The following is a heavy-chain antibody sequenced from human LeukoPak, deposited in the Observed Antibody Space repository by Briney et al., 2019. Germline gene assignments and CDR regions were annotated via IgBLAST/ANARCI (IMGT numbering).Heavy chain of an antibody. Sequence: AASVKVSCKASGYTFTSYDINWVRQATGQGLEWMGWMNPNSGNTGYAQKFQGRVTMTRNTSISTAYMELSSLRSEDTAVYYCARAGRVGFRGAINWFDPWGQGTLVTVSS. J-gene: IGHJ5*02. CDR2: MNPNSGNT. V-gene: IGHV1-8*01. CDR3: ARAGRVGFRGAINWFDP. CDR1: GYTFTSYD. D-gene: IGHD3-10*01.